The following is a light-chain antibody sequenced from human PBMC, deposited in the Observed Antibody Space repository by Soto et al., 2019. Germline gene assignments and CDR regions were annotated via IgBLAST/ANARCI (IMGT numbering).Light chain of an antibody. Sequence: NFMLTQPHSVSESPGKTVTISCTRSSGSIASNYVQWYQQRPGSAPTTVIYEDNQRPSGVPDRFSGSIDSSSNSASLTISGLKTEDEADYYCQSYDSSNHPLRFGGGTKLTVL. CDR2: EDN. J-gene: IGLJ3*02. CDR3: QSYDSSNHPLR. V-gene: IGLV6-57*03. CDR1: SGSIASNY.